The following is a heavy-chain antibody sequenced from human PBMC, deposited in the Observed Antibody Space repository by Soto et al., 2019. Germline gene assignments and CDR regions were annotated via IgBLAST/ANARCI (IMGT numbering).Heavy chain of an antibody. CDR2: FDPEDGET. D-gene: IGHD4-17*01. CDR3: ATHNYGTDAFDI. CDR1: GYTLTELS. J-gene: IGHJ3*02. Sequence: WASVKVSCKVSGYTLTELSMHWVRQAPGKGLEWMGGFDPEDGETIYAQKFQGRVTMTEDTSTDTAYMELSSLRSEDTAVYYCATHNYGTDAFDIWGQGTMVTVSS. V-gene: IGHV1-24*01.